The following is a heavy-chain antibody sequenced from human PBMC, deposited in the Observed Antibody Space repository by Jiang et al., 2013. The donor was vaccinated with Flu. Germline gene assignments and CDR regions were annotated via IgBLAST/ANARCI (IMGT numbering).Heavy chain of an antibody. V-gene: IGHV5-51*01. CDR2: TYLDDSET. D-gene: IGHD5-24*01. J-gene: IGHJ4*02. Sequence: VRQMPGKGLEWMGITYLDDSETRYSPSLQGQVTISADKSISTAYLQWSSLKASDTAMYYCARRGEEDGYNYYYFDNWGPGNPGHRLL. CDR3: ARRGEEDGYNYYYFDN.